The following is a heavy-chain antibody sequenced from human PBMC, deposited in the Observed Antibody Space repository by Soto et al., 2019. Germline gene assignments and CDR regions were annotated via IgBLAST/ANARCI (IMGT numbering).Heavy chain of an antibody. D-gene: IGHD5-18*01. Sequence: PSETLSLTCTVSGGSISSSSYYWGWIRQPPGKGLEWIGSIYYSGSTYYNPSLKSRVTISVDTSKNQFSLKLSSVTAADTAVYYCARHIIEDTAMVIASRFDYWGQGTLVTVSS. CDR3: ARHIIEDTAMVIASRFDY. J-gene: IGHJ4*02. V-gene: IGHV4-39*01. CDR1: GGSISSSSYY. CDR2: IYYSGST.